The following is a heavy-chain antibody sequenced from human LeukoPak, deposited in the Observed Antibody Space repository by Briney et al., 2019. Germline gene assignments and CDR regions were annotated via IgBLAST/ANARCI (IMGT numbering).Heavy chain of an antibody. J-gene: IGHJ4*02. V-gene: IGHV4-59*01. Sequence: PSETLSLTCTVSGGSISGDYRSWIRQPPGKGLEWIGYIYYSGSTNYNPSLKSRVTISVDTSKNQFSLKLSSVTAADTAVYYCARELYAATGFDYWGQGTLVTVSS. CDR1: GGSISGDY. CDR3: ARELYAATGFDY. CDR2: IYYSGST. D-gene: IGHD6-25*01.